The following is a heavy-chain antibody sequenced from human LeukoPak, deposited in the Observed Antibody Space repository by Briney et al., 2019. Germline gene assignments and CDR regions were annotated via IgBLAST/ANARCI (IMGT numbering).Heavy chain of an antibody. Sequence: GSSVKVSCKASGGTFSSYAISWVRQAPGQGLEWMGGIIPIFGTANYAQKFQGRVTITADESTSTAYMELSSLRSEDTAAYYCARDRDLHSSWEIFDYWGQGTLVTVSS. J-gene: IGHJ4*02. D-gene: IGHD6-13*01. CDR2: IIPIFGTA. CDR3: ARDRDLHSSWEIFDY. CDR1: GGTFSSYA. V-gene: IGHV1-69*01.